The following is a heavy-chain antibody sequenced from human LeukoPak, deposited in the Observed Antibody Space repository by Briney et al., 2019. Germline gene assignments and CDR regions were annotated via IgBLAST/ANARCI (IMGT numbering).Heavy chain of an antibody. CDR2: IIPILGIA. V-gene: IGHV1-69*04. CDR3: ARDPGDYYDSSGYYYYYYGMDV. D-gene: IGHD3-22*01. J-gene: IGHJ6*02. CDR1: GGTFSSYA. Sequence: GASVKVSCKASGGTFSSYAISWVRQAPGQGLEWMGRIIPILGIANYAQKFQGRVTITADKSTSTAYMELSSLRSEDTAVYYCARDPGDYYDSSGYYYYYYGMDVWGQGTTVTVSS.